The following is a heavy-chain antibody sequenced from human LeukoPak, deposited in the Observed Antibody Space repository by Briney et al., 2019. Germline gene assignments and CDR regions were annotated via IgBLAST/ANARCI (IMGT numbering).Heavy chain of an antibody. CDR2: IKQDGSDT. Sequence: GGSLRLSCAAAGFTFSSYWMSWVRQAPGKGLEWVANIKQDGSDTYYVDSVKGRFTIPRDNSKNTLYLQMNSLRAEDTAVYYSAKGLGIAAAGSSFDYWGQGTLVTVSS. CDR3: AKGLGIAAAGSSFDY. D-gene: IGHD6-13*01. CDR1: GFTFSSYW. J-gene: IGHJ4*02. V-gene: IGHV3-7*03.